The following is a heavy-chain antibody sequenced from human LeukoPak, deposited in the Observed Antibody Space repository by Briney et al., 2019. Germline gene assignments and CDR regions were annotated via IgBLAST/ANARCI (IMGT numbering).Heavy chain of an antibody. CDR2: IYTSGST. J-gene: IGHJ6*03. CDR1: GGSISSGVSY. CDR3: AGVTEDTAENYYFYYMDV. V-gene: IGHV4-61*02. Sequence: SETLSLTCTVSGGSISSGVSYWSWIRQPAGKGLEWIGRIYTSGSTNYNPSLKSRVTISVDASKNQFSLKLISVTAADTAVYYCAGVTEDTAENYYFYYMDVWGKGTTVTISS. D-gene: IGHD5-18*01.